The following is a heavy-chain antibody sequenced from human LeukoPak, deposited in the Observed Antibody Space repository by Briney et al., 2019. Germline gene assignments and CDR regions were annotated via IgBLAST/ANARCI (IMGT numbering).Heavy chain of an antibody. V-gene: IGHV3-30*03. Sequence: GGSLRLSCAASGFSFTNAWMSWVRQAPGKGLEWVAVISYDGSNKWDADSVKGRFTISRDNSKNTLYLQMNSLRAEDTAVYYCARDLLGYNYHYMDVWGKGTTVTVSS. CDR1: GFSFTNAW. D-gene: IGHD1-20*01. CDR2: ISYDGSNK. J-gene: IGHJ6*03. CDR3: ARDLLGYNYHYMDV.